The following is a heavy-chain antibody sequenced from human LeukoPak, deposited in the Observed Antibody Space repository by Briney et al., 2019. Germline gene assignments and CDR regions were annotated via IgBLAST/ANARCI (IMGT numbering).Heavy chain of an antibody. CDR1: GFTFSSYW. CDR2: IRHDGGEK. V-gene: IGHV3-7*01. J-gene: IGHJ4*01. CDR3: ARDGTAAGLYFDL. Sequence: GGSLRLSCAVSGFTFSSYWMNWVRQAPGKGLEWVASIRHDGGEKSYVDSVKGRFTMSRDNTKNSLYLQMSSLRAEDTAVYYCARDGTAAGLYFDLWGQGTLVTVSS. D-gene: IGHD6-13*01.